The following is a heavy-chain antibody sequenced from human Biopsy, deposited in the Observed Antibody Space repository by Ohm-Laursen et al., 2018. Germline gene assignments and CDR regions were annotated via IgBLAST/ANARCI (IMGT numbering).Heavy chain of an antibody. V-gene: IGHV1-46*04. CDR1: SPCFTIYY. Sequence: SESASCHVDSPCFTIYYMDCARLQRGHGLEWQGLINPGGSTTSYTQILQGRVTMTRDTSTNTSYMELSSLTYEDTATYYCTREAACNFVIEPPVDHWGQGTPVTVSS. D-gene: IGHD2-21*01. J-gene: IGHJ5*02. CDR3: TREAACNFVIEPPVDH. CDR2: INPGGSTT.